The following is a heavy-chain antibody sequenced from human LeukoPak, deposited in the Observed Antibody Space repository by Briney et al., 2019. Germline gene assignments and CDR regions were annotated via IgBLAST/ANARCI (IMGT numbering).Heavy chain of an antibody. Sequence: GGSLRLSCAASGFTFDDYAMRGVRHAPGESLEWGSGISWNSGSIGYADSVKGRFTISRDSAKNSLYLQMNSLRAEDTALYYCAKDNGVAGTYYYGMDVWGQGTTVTVSS. D-gene: IGHD1-1*01. CDR2: ISWNSGSI. CDR3: AKDNGVAGTYYYGMDV. CDR1: GFTFDDYA. J-gene: IGHJ6*02. V-gene: IGHV3-9*01.